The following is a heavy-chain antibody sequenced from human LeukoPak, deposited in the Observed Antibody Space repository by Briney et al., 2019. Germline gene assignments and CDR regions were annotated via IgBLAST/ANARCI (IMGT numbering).Heavy chain of an antibody. CDR1: GFTFSSNW. D-gene: IGHD3-16*01. J-gene: IGHJ2*01. CDR2: IKQDGSEK. Sequence: PGGSLRLSCAVSGFTFSSNWMGWVRQAPGKGLEWVANIKQDGSEKHYVDSVKGRFTISRDNAKNSLYLQMNSLRAEDTAVYYCARIKGGQHWYFDLWGRGTLVTVSS. V-gene: IGHV3-7*01. CDR3: ARIKGGQHWYFDL.